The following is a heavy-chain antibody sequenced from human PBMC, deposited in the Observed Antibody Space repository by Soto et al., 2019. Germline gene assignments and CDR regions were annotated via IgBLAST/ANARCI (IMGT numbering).Heavy chain of an antibody. Sequence: SETLSLTCTVSGGSISSYYWSWIRQPPGKGLEWIGYIYYSGSANYNPSLKSRVTISVDTSKNQFSLKLSSVTAADTAVYYCARDRGSSGWYGEFDYWGQGTLVTVSS. V-gene: IGHV4-59*01. J-gene: IGHJ4*02. CDR3: ARDRGSSGWYGEFDY. CDR1: GGSISSYY. CDR2: IYYSGSA. D-gene: IGHD6-19*01.